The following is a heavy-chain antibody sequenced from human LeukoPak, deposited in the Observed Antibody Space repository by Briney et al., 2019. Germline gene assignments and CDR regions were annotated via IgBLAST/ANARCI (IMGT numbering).Heavy chain of an antibody. Sequence: ASVKVSCKASGYTFTNFDINWVRQATGQGLEWMGWINTNTGNPTYAQGFTGRFVFSLDTSVSTAYLQTSSLKAEDTAVYYCARAAASDYWGQGTLVTVSS. J-gene: IGHJ4*02. CDR2: INTNTGNP. V-gene: IGHV7-4-1*02. D-gene: IGHD2-15*01. CDR3: ARAAASDY. CDR1: GYTFTNFD.